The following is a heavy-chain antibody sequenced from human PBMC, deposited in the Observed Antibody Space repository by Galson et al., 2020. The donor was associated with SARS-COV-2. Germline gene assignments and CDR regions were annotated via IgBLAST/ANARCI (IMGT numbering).Heavy chain of an antibody. CDR1: GVSINSLVR. V-gene: IGHV4-4*02. D-gene: IGHD3-9*01. J-gene: IGHJ4*01. CDR2: VYHRGTP. Sequence: SDTLSLTCGVTGVSINSLVRWTWVRQAPGKGLEGIGEVYHRGTPNHHPSLRGRVTTSVDKSKNQFDLKLSNVTAADTAVYFCVRAPLGLAGPHRFASWGDGILVTVSS. CDR3: VRAPLGLAGPHRFAS.